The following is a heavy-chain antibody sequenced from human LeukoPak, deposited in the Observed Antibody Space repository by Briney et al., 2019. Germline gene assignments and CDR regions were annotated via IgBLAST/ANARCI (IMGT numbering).Heavy chain of an antibody. CDR1: GFTFSSYS. CDR2: ISSSSSYI. CDR3: AKDHGGDIVVVPAAKARAEYFQH. Sequence: GGSLRLSCAASGFTFSSYSMNWVRQAPGKGLEWVSSISSSSSYIYYADSVKGRFTISRDNAKNSLYLQMNSLRAEDTAVYYCAKDHGGDIVVVPAAKARAEYFQHWGQGTLVTVSS. D-gene: IGHD2-2*01. V-gene: IGHV3-21*01. J-gene: IGHJ1*01.